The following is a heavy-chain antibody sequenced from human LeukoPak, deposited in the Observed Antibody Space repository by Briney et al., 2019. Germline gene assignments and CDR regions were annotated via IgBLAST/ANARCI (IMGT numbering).Heavy chain of an antibody. CDR3: ARMRLSTSFYYYYGMDV. J-gene: IGHJ6*02. CDR1: GFTFSSYW. CDR2: INTDGSST. Sequence: GGSLRLSCAASGFTFSSYWMHWVRQAPGKGLVWVSRINTDGSSTSYADSVKGRFTISRDNAKNSLYLQMNSLRAEDTAVYYCARMRLSTSFYYYYGMDVWGQGTTVTVSS. V-gene: IGHV3-74*01. D-gene: IGHD2-2*01.